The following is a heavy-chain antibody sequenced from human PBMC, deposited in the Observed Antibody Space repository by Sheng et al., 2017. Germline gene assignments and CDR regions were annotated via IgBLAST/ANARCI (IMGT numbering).Heavy chain of an antibody. J-gene: IGHJ6*02. CDR3: ARAGYSSSWYSSPDYYYYGMDV. CDR1: GGSFSGYY. CDR2: INHSGST. D-gene: IGHD6-13*01. V-gene: IGHV4-34*01. Sequence: QVQLQQWGAGLLKPSETLSLTCAVYGGSFSGYYWSWIRQPPGKGLEWIGEINHSGSTNYNPSLKSRVTISVDTSKNQFSLKLSSVTAADTAVYYCARAGYSSSWYSSPDYYYYGMDVWGQGTTVTV.